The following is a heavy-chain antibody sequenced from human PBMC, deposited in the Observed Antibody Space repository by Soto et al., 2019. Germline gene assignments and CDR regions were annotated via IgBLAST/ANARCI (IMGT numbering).Heavy chain of an antibody. Sequence: SETLSLTCAVYGGSFSGYYWSWIRQPPGKGLEWIGEINHSGSTNYNPSLKSRVTISVDTSKNQFSLKLSSVTAADTAVYYCARVIEQSIDPWGQGTRVTVSS. CDR3: ARVIEQSIDP. CDR1: GGSFSGYY. D-gene: IGHD6-19*01. V-gene: IGHV4-34*01. J-gene: IGHJ5*02. CDR2: INHSGST.